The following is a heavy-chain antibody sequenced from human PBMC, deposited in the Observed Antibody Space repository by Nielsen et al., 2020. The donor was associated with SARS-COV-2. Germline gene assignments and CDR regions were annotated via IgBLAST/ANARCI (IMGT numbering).Heavy chain of an antibody. D-gene: IGHD2-15*01. CDR2: ISYDGSNK. J-gene: IGHJ4*02. CDR3: AKANRDCSGGSCYSDY. Sequence: PGKGLEWVAVISYDGSNKYYADSVKGRFTISRDNSKNTLYLQMNSLRAEDTAVYYCAKANRDCSGGSCYSDYWGQGTLVTVSS. V-gene: IGHV3-30*18.